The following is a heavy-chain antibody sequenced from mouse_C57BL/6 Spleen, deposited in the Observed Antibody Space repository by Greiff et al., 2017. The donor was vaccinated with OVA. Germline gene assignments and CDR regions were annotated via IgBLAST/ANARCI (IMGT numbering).Heavy chain of an antibody. Sequence: EVKLMESGPELVKPGASVKISCKASGYSFTDYNMNWVKQSNGKSLEWIGVINPNYGTTSYNQKFKGKATLTVDQSSSSAYMQLNSLTSEDSAVYYCARNYDYDDYFDYWGQGTTLTVSS. CDR1: GYSFTDYN. CDR3: ARNYDYDDYFDY. D-gene: IGHD2-4*01. V-gene: IGHV1-39*01. CDR2: INPNYGTT. J-gene: IGHJ2*01.